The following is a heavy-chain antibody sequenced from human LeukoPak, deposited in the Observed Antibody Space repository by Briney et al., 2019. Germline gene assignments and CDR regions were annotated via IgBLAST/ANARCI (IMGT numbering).Heavy chain of an antibody. Sequence: GGSLRLSCAASGFTFSSYGMHWVRQAPGQGLEWMGWISAYNGNTNYAQKLQGRVTMTTDTSTSTAYMELRSLRSDDTAVYYCARDYDTDYYYYYGMDVWGQGTTVTVSS. V-gene: IGHV1-18*01. CDR2: ISAYNGNT. CDR1: GFTFSSYG. CDR3: ARDYDTDYYYYYGMDV. D-gene: IGHD3-9*01. J-gene: IGHJ6*02.